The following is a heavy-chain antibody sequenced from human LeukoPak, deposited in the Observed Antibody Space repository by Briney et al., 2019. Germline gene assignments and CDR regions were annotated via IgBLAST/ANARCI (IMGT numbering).Heavy chain of an antibody. V-gene: IGHV3-53*01. J-gene: IGHJ4*02. CDR2: ISSGGGT. Sequence: PGGSLRLSCAASGFTVSSNYMSWVRQAPGKGLEWVSAISSGGGTYFADSVKGRFTISRDNSKNMLYLQMNSLRAEDTAVYYCAKDYLRYCDYWGQGTLVTVSS. CDR1: GFTVSSNY. CDR3: AKDYLRYCDY. D-gene: IGHD1-14*01.